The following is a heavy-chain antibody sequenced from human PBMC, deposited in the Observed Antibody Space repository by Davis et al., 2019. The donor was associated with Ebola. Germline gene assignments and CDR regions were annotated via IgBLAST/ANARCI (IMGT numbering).Heavy chain of an antibody. D-gene: IGHD3-22*01. J-gene: IGHJ4*02. Sequence: MPSETLSLTCTVSGGSISSGDYYWSWIRQPPGKGLEWIGYIYYSGSTYYNPSLESRVTISMDTTRNQFSLKLSSLTAADTAVYFCARYYGSGGYFGFWGQGALVTVSS. CDR1: GGSISSGDYY. CDR2: IYYSGST. V-gene: IGHV4-30-4*01. CDR3: ARYYGSGGYFGF.